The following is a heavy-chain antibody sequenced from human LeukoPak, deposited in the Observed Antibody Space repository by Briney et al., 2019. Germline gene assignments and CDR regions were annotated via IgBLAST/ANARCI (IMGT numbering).Heavy chain of an antibody. V-gene: IGHV3-30*02. Sequence: GGSLRLSCAASGFIFRNYAMHWVRQAPGKGLEWMAFIRYDGSNNYYADSVQGRFTISRDNAKNSLYLQMNSLRAEDTAVYYFASHIKTIFGVVPYYWGQGTLVTVSS. CDR2: IRYDGSNN. CDR1: GFIFRNYA. CDR3: ASHIKTIFGVVPYY. J-gene: IGHJ4*02. D-gene: IGHD3-3*01.